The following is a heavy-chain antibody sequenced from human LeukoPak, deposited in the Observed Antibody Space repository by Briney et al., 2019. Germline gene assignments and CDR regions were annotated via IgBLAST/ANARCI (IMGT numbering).Heavy chain of an antibody. CDR1: GFTFSNYN. CDR3: ARGVTFXP. Sequence: GGSLRLSCAASGFTFSNYNMNWVRQSPGKGLEWLSYISSSSNSIYYADSVKGRFTISRDNARNSLYLQMNSLRAEDTAVYYCARGVTFXPXXQGTXVTVSX. J-gene: IGHJ5*02. V-gene: IGHV3-48*01. CDR2: ISSSSNSI. D-gene: IGHD2-21*02.